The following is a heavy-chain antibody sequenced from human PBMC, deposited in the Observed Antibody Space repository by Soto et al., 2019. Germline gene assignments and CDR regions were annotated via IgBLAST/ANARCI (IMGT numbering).Heavy chain of an antibody. CDR1: GGTLTNFINYP. CDR3: VRRDAGGLLRYFDN. J-gene: IGHJ4*02. CDR2: IVANIGTV. D-gene: IGHD2-15*01. Sequence: QMQLVQSGAEVKKPGSSVKVSCKASGGTLTNFINYPINWVLQAPGQGLEWMGGIVANIGTVNYAQKLQGRVTITADKSTGTAYMELSSMRSEDTALYDCVRRDAGGLLRYFDNWGQGTLVTVSS. V-gene: IGHV1-69*06.